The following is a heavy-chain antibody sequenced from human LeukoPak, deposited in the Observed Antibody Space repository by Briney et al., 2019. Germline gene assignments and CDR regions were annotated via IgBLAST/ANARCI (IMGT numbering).Heavy chain of an antibody. J-gene: IGHJ4*02. CDR3: ARIGYSSSSFDY. CDR1: GFIFSNYW. Sequence: PGGSLRLSCAASGFIFSNYWMSWVRQVPGKGLEWVANIKQDGSQIYYVDSVKGRFTISRDNAKNSQYLQMNSLRAEDTAVYYCARIGYSSSSFDYWGQGTLVTVSS. D-gene: IGHD6-6*01. CDR2: IKQDGSQI. V-gene: IGHV3-7*01.